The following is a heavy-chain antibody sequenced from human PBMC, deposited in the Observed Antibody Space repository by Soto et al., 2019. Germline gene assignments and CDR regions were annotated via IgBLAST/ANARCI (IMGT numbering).Heavy chain of an antibody. J-gene: IGHJ6*03. CDR3: ARLSHPYYYYMDV. V-gene: IGHV4-39*01. Sequence: SETLSLTCTVSGGSISSSSYYWGWIRQPPGKGLEWIGSIYYSGSTYYNPSLKSRVTISVDTSKNQFSLKLSSVTAADTAVYYCARLSHPYYYYMDVWGKGTTVTVSS. CDR1: GGSISSSSYY. CDR2: IYYSGST.